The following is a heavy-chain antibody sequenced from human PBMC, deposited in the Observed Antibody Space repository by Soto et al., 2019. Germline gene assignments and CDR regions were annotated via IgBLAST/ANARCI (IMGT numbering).Heavy chain of an antibody. Sequence: QVQLQESGPGLVKPSQTLSLTCTVSGGSISSGGYYWSWIRQHPGKGLEWIGYIYYSGSTYYNPSRKSRVTLSVDTSKNHFSLKLSSVTAAATAVYYCAAPTGLLNYDSFGWGQGTLVTVSS. J-gene: IGHJ4*02. CDR1: GGSISSGGYY. V-gene: IGHV4-31*03. CDR2: IYYSGST. CDR3: AAPTGLLNYDSFG. D-gene: IGHD3-9*01.